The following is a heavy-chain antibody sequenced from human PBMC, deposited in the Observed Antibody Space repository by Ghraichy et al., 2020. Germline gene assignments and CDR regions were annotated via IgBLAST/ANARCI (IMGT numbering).Heavy chain of an antibody. J-gene: IGHJ4*02. D-gene: IGHD2-15*01. CDR2: IDNDGSAT. CDR1: GFTFSSYW. CDR3: AREDYSDSWHTDY. Sequence: LSLTCAASGFTFSSYWMHWVRQTPGKGLVWVSRIDNDGSATTYADSVEGRFTISRDNAKNMLYLQVNSLREEDTAVYYCAREDYSDSWHTDYWGQGTLVTVSS. V-gene: IGHV3-74*03.